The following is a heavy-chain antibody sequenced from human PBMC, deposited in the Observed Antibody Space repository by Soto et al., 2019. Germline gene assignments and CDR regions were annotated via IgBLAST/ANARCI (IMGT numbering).Heavy chain of an antibody. Sequence: ASVKVSCKASGYTLASYAMHWVRQAPGQRLEWMGWINAGNGNTKYSQKFQGRVTITRDTSASTAYMELSSLRSEDTAVYYCARDRLWSGSDYWGQGNLVTVSS. V-gene: IGHV1-3*01. CDR1: GYTLASYA. CDR2: INAGNGNT. CDR3: ARDRLWSGSDY. J-gene: IGHJ4*02. D-gene: IGHD3-3*01.